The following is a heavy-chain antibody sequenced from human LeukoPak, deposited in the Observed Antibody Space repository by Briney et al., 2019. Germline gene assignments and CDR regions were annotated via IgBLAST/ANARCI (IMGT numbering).Heavy chain of an antibody. V-gene: IGHV3-9*01. J-gene: IGHJ6*03. Sequence: PGRSLRLSCAASGFTFDDYAMHWVRQAPGKGLEWVSGISWNSGSIGYADSVKGRFTISRENSKNTLYLQMNSLRVEDTAVYFCAKAGYYSGSESRLYYYMDVWGKGTTVTISS. CDR1: GFTFDDYA. D-gene: IGHD3-10*01. CDR3: AKAGYYSGSESRLYYYMDV. CDR2: ISWNSGSI.